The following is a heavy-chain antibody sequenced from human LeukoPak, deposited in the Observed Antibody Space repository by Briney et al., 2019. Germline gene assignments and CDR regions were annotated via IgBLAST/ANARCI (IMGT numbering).Heavy chain of an antibody. CDR2: INPISGGT. D-gene: IGHD2-2*01. CDR1: GCTFTGYY. V-gene: IGHV1-2*02. CDR3: AKGPYQLLSVDY. J-gene: IGHJ4*02. Sequence: ASVSVSCKASGCTFTGYYMHWVRQAPGQGLEWMGWINPISGGTNYAQKFQGRVTMTRDKSISTAYVEESSLCSDERAVYYCAKGPYQLLSVDYWGQGTLVTVSS.